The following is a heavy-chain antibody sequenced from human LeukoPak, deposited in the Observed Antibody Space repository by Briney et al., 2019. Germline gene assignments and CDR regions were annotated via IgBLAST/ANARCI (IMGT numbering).Heavy chain of an antibody. Sequence: GASVKVSCKASGYTFTSYAMHWVRQAPGQRLEWMVWINAGNGNTKYSQKFQGRVTITRDTSASTAYMELSSLRSEDTAVYYCARTSLGYYYYGMDVWGQGTTVTVSS. CDR1: GYTFTSYA. V-gene: IGHV1-3*01. CDR2: INAGNGNT. J-gene: IGHJ6*02. CDR3: ARTSLGYYYYGMDV.